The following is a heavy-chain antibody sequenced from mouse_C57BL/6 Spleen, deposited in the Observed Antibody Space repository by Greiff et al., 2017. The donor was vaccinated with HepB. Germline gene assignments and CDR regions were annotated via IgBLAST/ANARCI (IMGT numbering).Heavy chain of an antibody. CDR2: ISDGGSYT. V-gene: IGHV5-4*03. CDR3: AEGYFDV. CDR1: GFTFSSYA. J-gene: IGHJ1*03. Sequence: EVKVEESGGGLVKPGGSLKLSCAASGFTFSSYAMSWVRQTPEKRLEWVATISDGGSYTYYPDNVKGRFTISRDNAKNNLYLQMSHLKSEDTAMYYCAEGYFDVWGTGTTVTVSS.